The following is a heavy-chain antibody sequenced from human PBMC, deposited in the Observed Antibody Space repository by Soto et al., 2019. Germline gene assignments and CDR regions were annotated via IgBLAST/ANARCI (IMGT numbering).Heavy chain of an antibody. CDR1: GGSFSGIY. V-gene: IGHV4-34*01. J-gene: IGHJ4*02. D-gene: IGHD6-13*01. CDR3: ARAPGIGAAGTPHY. CDR2: INHSGST. Sequence: PSETLSLTCVVYGGSFSGIYWSWIRQPPGKGLEWIGEINHSGSTNYSPSLESRVTISLDTSNNQFSLKLSSVTAADTAVYYCARAPGIGAAGTPHYWGQGTLVTVSS.